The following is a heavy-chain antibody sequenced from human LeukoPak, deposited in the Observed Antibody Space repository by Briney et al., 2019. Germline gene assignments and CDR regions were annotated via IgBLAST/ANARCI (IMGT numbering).Heavy chain of an antibody. CDR1: GGSISSYY. CDR2: IYYSGST. CDR3: ARQPPHDYYDILTGYYNVPYFDY. D-gene: IGHD3-9*01. J-gene: IGHJ4*02. Sequence: SETLSLTCTVSGGSISSYYWSWIRQPPGKGLEWIGYIYYSGSTNYNPSLKSRVTISVDTSKNQFSLKLSSVTAADTAVYYCARQPPHDYYDILTGYYNVPYFDYWGQGTLVTVSS. V-gene: IGHV4-59*08.